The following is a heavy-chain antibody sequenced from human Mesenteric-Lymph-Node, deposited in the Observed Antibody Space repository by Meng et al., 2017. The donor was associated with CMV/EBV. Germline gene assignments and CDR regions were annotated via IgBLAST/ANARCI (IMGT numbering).Heavy chain of an antibody. V-gene: IGHV4-34*01. D-gene: IGHD3-10*01. CDR3: APSVGSGSSNWFDP. Sequence: QLQKCGSVLMKPSETLSITCAVYGGSLIGYSPHRIRQPPGKGMEWNGETNHGQNTHYNPSLKSQATMTVDKSQLQFSMKVTSVTAADTAVYYCAPSVGSGSSNWFDPWGQGTLVTVSS. J-gene: IGHJ5*02. CDR2: TNHGQNT. CDR1: GGSLIGYS.